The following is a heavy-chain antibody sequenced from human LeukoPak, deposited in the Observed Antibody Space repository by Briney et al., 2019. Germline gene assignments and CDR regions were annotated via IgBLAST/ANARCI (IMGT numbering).Heavy chain of an antibody. D-gene: IGHD6-19*01. CDR1: GGTFSSYA. CDR3: AREYSSGEFDY. J-gene: IGHJ4*02. V-gene: IGHV1-69*05. Sequence: EASVKVSCKASGGTFSSYAISWVRQAPGQGLEWMGRIIPIFGTANYAQKFQGRVTITTDGSTSTAYMELSSLRSEDTAVYYCAREYSSGEFDYWGQGTLVTVSS. CDR2: IIPIFGTA.